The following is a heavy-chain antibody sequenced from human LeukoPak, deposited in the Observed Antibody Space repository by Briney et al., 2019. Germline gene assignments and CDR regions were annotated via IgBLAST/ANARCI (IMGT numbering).Heavy chain of an antibody. Sequence: ASVKVSCKASEYTFINYYIHWVRQAPGQGLEWMGRINPNSGGTNYAQKLQGRVTMTRDTSISTAYMELSSLRSDDTAVYYCASIEMATIFYAFDIWGQGTMVIVSS. CDR3: ASIEMATIFYAFDI. CDR1: EYTFINYY. D-gene: IGHD5-24*01. CDR2: INPNSGGT. J-gene: IGHJ3*02. V-gene: IGHV1-2*06.